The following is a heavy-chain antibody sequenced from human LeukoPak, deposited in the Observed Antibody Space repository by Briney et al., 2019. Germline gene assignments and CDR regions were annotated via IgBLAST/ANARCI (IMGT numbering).Heavy chain of an antibody. CDR2: IYYSGST. D-gene: IGHD3-22*01. J-gene: IGHJ3*02. CDR3: ARETHQYYYDSSGYPHDAFDI. Sequence: SETLSLTCTVSGGSISSYYWSWIRQPPGKGLEWIGYIYYSGSTNYNPSLKSRVTISVGTSKNQFSLKLSSVTAADTAVYYCARETHQYYYDSSGYPHDAFDIWGQGTMVTVSS. V-gene: IGHV4-59*12. CDR1: GGSISSYY.